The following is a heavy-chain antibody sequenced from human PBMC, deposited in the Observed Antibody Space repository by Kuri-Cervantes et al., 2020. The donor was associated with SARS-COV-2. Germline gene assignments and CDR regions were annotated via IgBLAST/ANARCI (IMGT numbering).Heavy chain of an antibody. J-gene: IGHJ4*02. V-gene: IGHV3-21*01. Sequence: GESLKISCAASGFTFSNYSMNWVRQAPGKGLEWVSSISSSSSYIYYADSVKGRFTISRDNAKNSLYLQMNSLRAEDTAVYYCARELGGGSVWGQGTLVTVSS. CDR3: ARELGGGSV. CDR1: GFTFSNYS. D-gene: IGHD2-15*01. CDR2: ISSSSSYI.